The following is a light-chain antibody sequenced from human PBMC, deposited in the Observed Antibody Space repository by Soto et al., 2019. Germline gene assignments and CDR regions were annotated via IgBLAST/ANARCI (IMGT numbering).Light chain of an antibody. CDR2: EVS. Sequence: QSALTQPPSASGSPGQSVTISCTGISSDLGAYNYVSWYQQHPGKAPKFVIHEVSKRPSGVPDRFSGSKSGDTAFLTVSGLQAEDEADYYCSSYAGINNLVFGGGTKLTVL. CDR3: SSYAGINNLV. J-gene: IGLJ2*01. CDR1: SSDLGAYNY. V-gene: IGLV2-8*01.